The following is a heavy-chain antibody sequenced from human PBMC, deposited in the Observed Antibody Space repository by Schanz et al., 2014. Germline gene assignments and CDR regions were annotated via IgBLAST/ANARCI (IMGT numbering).Heavy chain of an antibody. D-gene: IGHD2-21*02. CDR1: GFSFSTHA. V-gene: IGHV3-23*04. CDR2: INTSGGSR. Sequence: EVQLVESGGGLVQPGGSLRLSCAASGFSFSTHAMSWVRQAPGQGLEWVSGINTSGGSRYYAESVKGRFTISRDNSRNTLYMQMNSLRAEDTAVYYCAKQVAYGGDFQWGQGTLVTVSS. CDR3: AKQVAYGGDFQ. J-gene: IGHJ4*02.